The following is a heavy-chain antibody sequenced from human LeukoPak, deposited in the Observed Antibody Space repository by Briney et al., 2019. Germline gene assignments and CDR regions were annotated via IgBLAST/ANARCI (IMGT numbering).Heavy chain of an antibody. V-gene: IGHV4-4*07. J-gene: IGHJ4*02. CDR1: GGSIWNYY. D-gene: IGHD3-22*01. CDR3: ARGDSSGHYFRPDY. Sequence: SETLSLTCTVSGGSIWNYYWSWIRKPAGKGMEWIGRIYTSGSTNYNPSLKSRVTMSVDTSKNQFSLKLSSVTAADTAVYYCARGDSSGHYFRPDYWGQGTLVTVSS. CDR2: IYTSGST.